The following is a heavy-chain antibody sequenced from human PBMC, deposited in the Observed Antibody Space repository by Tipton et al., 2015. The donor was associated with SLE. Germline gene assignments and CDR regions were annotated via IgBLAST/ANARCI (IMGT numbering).Heavy chain of an antibody. CDR2: INHSGST. V-gene: IGHV4-34*01. CDR3: ARLGGTYKGGFDY. Sequence: TLSLTCAVYGGSFSGYYWSWIRQPPGKGLEWIGEINHSGSTNSNPSLKSRVTISVDTSKNQFSLKLSSVTAADTAVYYCARLGGTYKGGFDYWGQGTLVTVSS. D-gene: IGHD1-26*01. J-gene: IGHJ4*02. CDR1: GGSFSGYY.